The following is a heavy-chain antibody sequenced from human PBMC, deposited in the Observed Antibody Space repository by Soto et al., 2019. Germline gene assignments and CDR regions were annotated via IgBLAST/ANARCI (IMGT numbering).Heavy chain of an antibody. CDR3: AKDLHYDFWSGSPSDY. D-gene: IGHD3-3*01. CDR1: GFTFSSYA. CDR2: ISGSGGTT. J-gene: IGHJ4*02. V-gene: IGHV3-23*01. Sequence: PGGSLRLSCAASGFTFSSYAMSWVRQSSGKGLEWVSAISGSGGTTYYADSVKGRFTISRDNSKNTLYPQMNSLRAEDTAVYYCAKDLHYDFWSGSPSDYWGQGTLVTVSS.